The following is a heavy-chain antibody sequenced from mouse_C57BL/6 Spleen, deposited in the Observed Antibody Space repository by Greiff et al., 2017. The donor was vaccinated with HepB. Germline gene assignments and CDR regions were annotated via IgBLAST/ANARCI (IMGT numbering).Heavy chain of an antibody. V-gene: IGHV1-72*01. CDR2: IDPNSGGT. J-gene: IGHJ4*01. Sequence: PLQQPPASLFQPGAPSKLSCKASGSPFTSYWTHWVKQRPGRGLEWIGRIDPNSGGTKYNEKFKSKATLTVDKPSSTAYMQLSSLTSEDSAVYYCARGIYYYAYYYAMDYWGQGTSVTVSS. CDR3: ARGIYYYAYYYAMDY. D-gene: IGHD1-1*01. CDR1: GSPFTSYW.